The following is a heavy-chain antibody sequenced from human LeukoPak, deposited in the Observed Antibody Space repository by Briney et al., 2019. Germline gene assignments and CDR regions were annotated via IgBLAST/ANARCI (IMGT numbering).Heavy chain of an antibody. Sequence: GGSLRLSCAASGFTFSTYSMNWVRQAPGKGLEWVSSISSSSGFIYYAESVKGRFTISRNNAKNSLYLQMNSMGAEDTAVYYCARTQSGSYGFDYWGQGTLVTVSS. V-gene: IGHV3-21*01. D-gene: IGHD1-26*01. J-gene: IGHJ4*02. CDR2: ISSSSGFI. CDR1: GFTFSTYS. CDR3: ARTQSGSYGFDY.